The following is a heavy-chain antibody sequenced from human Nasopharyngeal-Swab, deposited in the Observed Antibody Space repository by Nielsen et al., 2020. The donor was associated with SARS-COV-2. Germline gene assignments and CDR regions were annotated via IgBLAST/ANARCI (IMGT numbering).Heavy chain of an antibody. CDR2: IYSAGQT. J-gene: IGHJ4*02. CDR1: GFTVSGNF. CDR3: ARGVGVDDFWSGRFDY. D-gene: IGHD3-3*01. V-gene: IGHV3-53*01. Sequence: GESLKISCAASGFTVSGNFMTWVRQAPGKGLEWVSVIYSAGQTNYADSVKGRFTISRDNSKNMSYLQMNSLRAEDTAVYYCARGVGVDDFWSGRFDYWGQGTLVTVSS.